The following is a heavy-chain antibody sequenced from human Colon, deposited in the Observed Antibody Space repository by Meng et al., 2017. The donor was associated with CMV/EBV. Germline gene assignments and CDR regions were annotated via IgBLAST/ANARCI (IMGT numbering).Heavy chain of an antibody. V-gene: IGHV3-21*01. Sequence: SGGALLTPGASVRLVLAASGLRFTGYSMTWFRQAPGKGLEWVSSISSSSSYIYYADSLRGRFTISRDNAKKSVYLQMNSLGADDTAVYYCVRAPTIGAYYFDYWGQGILVTVSS. CDR3: VRAPTIGAYYFDY. CDR2: ISSSSSYI. CDR1: GLRFTGYS. D-gene: IGHD3-3*01. J-gene: IGHJ4*02.